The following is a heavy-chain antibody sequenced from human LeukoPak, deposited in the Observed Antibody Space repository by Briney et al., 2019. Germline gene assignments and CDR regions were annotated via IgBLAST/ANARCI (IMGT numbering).Heavy chain of an antibody. V-gene: IGHV3-7*01. CDR2: IKQDGSEK. D-gene: IGHD3-3*01. J-gene: IGHJ4*02. CDR1: GFTFSSYW. CDR3: ANLDFWSGHHLYY. Sequence: PGGSLRLSCAASGFTFSSYWMSWVRQAPGKGLEWVANIKQDGSEKYYVDSMKGRFTISRDNAKNSLYLQMNSLRAEDTAVYYCANLDFWSGHHLYYWGQGTLVTVSS.